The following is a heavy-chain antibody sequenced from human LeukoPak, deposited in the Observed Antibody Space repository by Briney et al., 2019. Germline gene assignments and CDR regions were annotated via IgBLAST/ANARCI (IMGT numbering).Heavy chain of an antibody. Sequence: GGSLRLSCSASGFPFNGHGMHWVRQTPGKGLHYLSGIRGDGANPYYADSVKGRFTISRDNSKNTLYLQMNSLRAEDTAVYYCARDISSGYYDAFDIWGQGTMVTVSS. V-gene: IGHV3-64*04. CDR1: GFPFNGHG. CDR3: ARDISSGYYDAFDI. D-gene: IGHD3-22*01. J-gene: IGHJ3*02. CDR2: IRGDGANP.